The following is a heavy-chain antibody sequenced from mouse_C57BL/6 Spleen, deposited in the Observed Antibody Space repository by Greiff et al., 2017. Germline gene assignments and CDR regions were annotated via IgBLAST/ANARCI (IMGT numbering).Heavy chain of an antibody. D-gene: IGHD4-1*01. CDR1: GYTFTDYY. J-gene: IGHJ4*01. Sequence: VQLQQSGPELVKPGASVKISCKASGYTFTDYYMNWVKQSHGKSLEWIGDINPNNGGTSYNQKFKGKATLTVDKSSSTADMELRRLTSEDSAVDYCATGWDWAFDYWGQGTTVTVSS. CDR2: INPNNGGT. CDR3: ATGWDWAFDY. V-gene: IGHV1-26*01.